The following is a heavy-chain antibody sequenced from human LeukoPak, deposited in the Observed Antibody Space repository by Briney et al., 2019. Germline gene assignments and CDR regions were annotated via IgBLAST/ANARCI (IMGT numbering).Heavy chain of an antibody. CDR2: IYPYSGDT. J-gene: IGHJ3*02. CDR1: GYTFTGYY. V-gene: IGHV1-2*02. Sequence: AAVKVSCKASGYTFTGYYIHWVRQAPGQGPEWMGWIYPYSGDTNYAQNFQGRVTMTRDTSISTAYMELSSLKSDDTAVYYCARDRNSGSSLDIWGRGTMLTVSS. D-gene: IGHD6-6*01. CDR3: ARDRNSGSSLDI.